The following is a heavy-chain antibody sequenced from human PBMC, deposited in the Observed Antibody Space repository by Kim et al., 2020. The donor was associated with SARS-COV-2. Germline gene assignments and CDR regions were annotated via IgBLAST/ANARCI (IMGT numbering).Heavy chain of an antibody. Sequence: SETLSLTCTVSGGSVSSGSYYWSWIRQPPGKGLEWIGYIYYSGSTNYNPSLKSRVTISVDTSKNQFSLKLSSVTAADTAVYYCARASYCTNGVCDPFDY. D-gene: IGHD2-8*01. CDR3: ARASYCTNGVCDPFDY. CDR1: GGSVSSGSYY. CDR2: IYYSGST. J-gene: IGHJ4*01. V-gene: IGHV4-61*01.